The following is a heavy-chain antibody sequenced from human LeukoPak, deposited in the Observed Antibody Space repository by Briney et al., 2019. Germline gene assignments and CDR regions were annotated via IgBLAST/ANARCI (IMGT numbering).Heavy chain of an antibody. J-gene: IGHJ5*02. V-gene: IGHV1-46*01. Sequence: ASVKVSCKASGYTFTSYYMYWVRQAPGQGLEWMGIINPSGDNTNYAQKFQGRVTMTRDMSTTTVYMELSSLRSEDTAVYYCARGPHRRTYDRDNWFDPLGPGSPGHRLL. D-gene: IGHD3-3*01. CDR2: INPSGDNT. CDR3: ARGPHRRTYDRDNWFDP. CDR1: GYTFTSYY.